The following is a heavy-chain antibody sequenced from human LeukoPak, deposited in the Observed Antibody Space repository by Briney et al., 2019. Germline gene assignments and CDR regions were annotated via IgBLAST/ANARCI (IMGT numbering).Heavy chain of an antibody. Sequence: GGSLRLSCAASGFTFNSYAMSWVRQAPGKGLEWVSAIESNGGNTYYLASVKGRFTISRDNFKNTLYLPMNNLRAEDTALYYCTKDRRFPDDVFDIWGQGTMVTVSS. CDR1: GFTFNSYA. CDR2: IESNGGNT. D-gene: IGHD2-21*01. V-gene: IGHV3-23*01. J-gene: IGHJ3*02. CDR3: TKDRRFPDDVFDI.